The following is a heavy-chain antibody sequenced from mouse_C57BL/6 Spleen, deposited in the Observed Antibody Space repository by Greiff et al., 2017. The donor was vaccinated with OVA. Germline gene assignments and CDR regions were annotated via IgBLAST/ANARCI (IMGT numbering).Heavy chain of an antibody. J-gene: IGHJ3*01. V-gene: IGHV14-4*01. D-gene: IGHD2-3*01. CDR3: TFIYDGYYGWFAY. Sequence: EVQLQQSGAELVRPGASVKLSCTASGFNIKDDYMHWVKQRPEQGLEWLGWIDPENGDTEYASKFQGKATITADTSSNTAYLQLSSLTSEDTAVYYCTFIYDGYYGWFAYWGQGTLVTVSA. CDR1: GFNIKDDY. CDR2: IDPENGDT.